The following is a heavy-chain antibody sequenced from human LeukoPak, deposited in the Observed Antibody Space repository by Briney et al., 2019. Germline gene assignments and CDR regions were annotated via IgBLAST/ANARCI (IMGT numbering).Heavy chain of an antibody. Sequence: GGSLRLSCAASGFTFRTYDMHWVRQVTGEGLEWVSSISSSSSHIYYADSVKGRFTISRDNAKNSLYLQMNSLRAEDTAAYYCASGTDGNKPATDSWGQGTLVTVSS. CDR2: ISSSSSHI. CDR3: ASGTDGNKPATDS. J-gene: IGHJ4*02. D-gene: IGHD1-1*01. CDR1: GFTFRTYD. V-gene: IGHV3-21*01.